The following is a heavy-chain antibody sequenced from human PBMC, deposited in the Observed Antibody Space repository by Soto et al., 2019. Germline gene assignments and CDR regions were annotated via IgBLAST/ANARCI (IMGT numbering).Heavy chain of an antibody. J-gene: IGHJ4*02. CDR3: AKDLRDWSSGSYSYDS. CDR2: INQDGSEK. D-gene: IGHD1-26*01. CDR1: GFTFKNYW. Sequence: PGGSLRLSCEASGFTFKNYWMTWVRQAPGKGLEWVAYINQDGSEKYYVDTVKGRFTISRDNAKNSLYLQMDSLRADDTAVYYCAKDLRDWSSGSYSYDSWGPGSLVTLPS. V-gene: IGHV3-7*04.